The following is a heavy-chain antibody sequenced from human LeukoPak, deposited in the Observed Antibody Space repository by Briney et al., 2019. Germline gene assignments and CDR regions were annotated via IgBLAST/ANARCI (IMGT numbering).Heavy chain of an antibody. D-gene: IGHD1-26*01. CDR2: IIPIFGTA. CDR3: ARELPYSGSLYYFDY. CDR1: GGTFSSYA. Sequence: SVKVSCKASGGTFSSYAISWVRQAPGQGLEWMGGIIPIFGTANYAQKFQGRVTITTDESTSTAYMELSSLGSEDTAVYYCARELPYSGSLYYFDYWGQGTLVTVSS. V-gene: IGHV1-69*05. J-gene: IGHJ4*02.